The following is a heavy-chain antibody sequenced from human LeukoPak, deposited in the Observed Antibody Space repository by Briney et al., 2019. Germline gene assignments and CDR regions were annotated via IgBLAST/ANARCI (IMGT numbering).Heavy chain of an antibody. D-gene: IGHD3-3*01. Sequence: PSETLSLTCTVSGGSIGSGGYYWSWIRQPPGKGLEWIGYIYHSGSTYYNPSLKSRVTISADRSKNQFSLKLSSVTAADTAVYYCARSRGDFWSGYFGYWGQGTLVTVSS. CDR1: GGSIGSGGYY. J-gene: IGHJ4*02. CDR3: ARSRGDFWSGYFGY. CDR2: IYHSGST. V-gene: IGHV4-30-2*01.